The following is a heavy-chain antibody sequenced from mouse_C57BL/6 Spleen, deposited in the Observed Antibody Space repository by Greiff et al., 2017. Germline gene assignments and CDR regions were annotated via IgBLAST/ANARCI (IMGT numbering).Heavy chain of an antibody. CDR1: GYSFTGYY. CDR2: INPSTGGT. J-gene: IGHJ2*01. Sequence: VQLQQSGPELVKPGASVKISCKASGYSFTGYYMNWVKQSPEKSLEWIGEINPSTGGTTYNQKFKAKATLTVDKSSSTAYMQLKSLTSEDSAVYYCARGNYLDYWGQGTTLTVSS. V-gene: IGHV1-42*01. CDR3: ARGNYLDY.